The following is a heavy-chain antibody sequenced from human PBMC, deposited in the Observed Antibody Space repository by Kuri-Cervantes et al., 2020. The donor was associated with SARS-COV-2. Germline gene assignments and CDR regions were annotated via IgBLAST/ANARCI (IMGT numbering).Heavy chain of an antibody. Sequence: GESLKISCAASGFTFSSYSMNWVRQAPGKGLEWVSSISSSSSYIYYADSVKGRFTISRDNAKNSLYLQMNSLRAEDTAVYYCAREFVPGDFDLWGRGTLVT. CDR2: ISSSSSYI. J-gene: IGHJ2*01. D-gene: IGHD3-10*01. V-gene: IGHV3-21*01. CDR1: GFTFSSYS. CDR3: AREFVPGDFDL.